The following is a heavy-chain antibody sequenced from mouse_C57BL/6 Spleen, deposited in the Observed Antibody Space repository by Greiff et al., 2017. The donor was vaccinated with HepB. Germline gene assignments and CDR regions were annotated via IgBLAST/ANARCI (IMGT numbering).Heavy chain of an antibody. V-gene: IGHV2-4*01. CDR1: GFSSTSYG. Sequence: VQGVESGPGLVQPSQSLSITCTVSGFSSTSYGVHWVRQPPGKGLEWLGVIWSGGSTDYNAAFISRLSISKDNSKSQVFFKMNSLQADDTAIYYCAKNCGSSNWYFDVWGTGTTVTVSS. CDR2: IWSGGST. J-gene: IGHJ1*03. D-gene: IGHD1-1*01. CDR3: AKNCGSSNWYFDV.